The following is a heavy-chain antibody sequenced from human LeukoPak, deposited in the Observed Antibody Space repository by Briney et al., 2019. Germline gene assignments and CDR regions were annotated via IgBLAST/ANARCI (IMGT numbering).Heavy chain of an antibody. CDR2: ISSSGSTI. Sequence: GGSLRLSCAASGFIFSDYYMSWIRQAPGKGLEWVSYISSSGSTIYYADSVKGRFTISRDNAKNSLYLQMNSLRAEDTAVYYCASSRRHGITYYYYYYYYMDVWGKGTTVTISS. CDR3: ASSRRHGITYYYYYYYYMDV. CDR1: GFIFSDYY. V-gene: IGHV3-11*04. D-gene: IGHD3-10*01. J-gene: IGHJ6*03.